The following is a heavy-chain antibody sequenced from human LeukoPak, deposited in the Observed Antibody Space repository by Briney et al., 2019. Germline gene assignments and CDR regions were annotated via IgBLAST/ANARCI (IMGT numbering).Heavy chain of an antibody. D-gene: IGHD4/OR15-4a*01. CDR2: INHSGST. J-gene: IGHJ4*02. V-gene: IGHV4-34*01. CDR3: ASMSGATSSYSDFDY. CDR1: GGSFSGYY. Sequence: NPLETLSLTCAVYGGSFSGYYWSWIRQPPGKGLEWIGEINHSGSTNYNPSLKSRVTISVDTSKNQFSLKLSSVTAADTAVYYCASMSGATSSYSDFDYWGQGTLVTVSS.